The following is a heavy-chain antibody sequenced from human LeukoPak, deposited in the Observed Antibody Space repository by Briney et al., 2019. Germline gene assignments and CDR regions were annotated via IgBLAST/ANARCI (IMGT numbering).Heavy chain of an antibody. CDR1: GYTFTTHG. Sequence: ASVKVSCKTSGYTFTTHGISWVRQAPGQGLEWMGWISTSKGDTNYAQKFKGRLTMTTDRSTSTPYMELRSLSSDDTAVYYCARDWPTVITDYWGQGTLVTVSS. CDR3: ARDWPTVITDY. D-gene: IGHD4-11*01. J-gene: IGHJ4*02. V-gene: IGHV1-18*01. CDR2: ISTSKGDT.